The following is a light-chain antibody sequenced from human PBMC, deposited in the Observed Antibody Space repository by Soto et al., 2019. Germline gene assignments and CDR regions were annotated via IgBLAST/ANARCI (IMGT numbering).Light chain of an antibody. Sequence: QSVLTQPASLSGSPGQSITISCTGATSDAGSYNVVSWYQQHPGKAPKLIVYEGSQRPSGVSNRFSGSKSGNTASLTISGLQTEDEADYYCCSYAGRSTVFGGGTQLTVL. V-gene: IGLV2-23*01. CDR3: CSYAGRSTV. CDR2: EGS. J-gene: IGLJ7*01. CDR1: TSDAGSYNV.